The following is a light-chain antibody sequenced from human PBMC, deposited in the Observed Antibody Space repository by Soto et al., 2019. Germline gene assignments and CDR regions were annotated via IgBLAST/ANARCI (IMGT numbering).Light chain of an antibody. Sequence: QSVLTQPPSASGSPGQSLTISCAGTGGDVGAYKYVSWYQQHPGKAPKLIIYEVDKRPSGVPDRFSGSKSGNTASLTVSGLQAEDEADYYCSSYGGSNIPLYVFXTGTNLTVL. CDR3: SSYGGSNIPLYV. CDR1: GGDVGAYKY. V-gene: IGLV2-8*01. CDR2: EVD. J-gene: IGLJ1*01.